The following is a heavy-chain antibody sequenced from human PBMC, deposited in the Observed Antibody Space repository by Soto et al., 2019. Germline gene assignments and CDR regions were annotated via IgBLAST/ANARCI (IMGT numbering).Heavy chain of an antibody. CDR1: GFTFSSYW. Sequence: GGSLRLSCAASGFTFSSYWMHWVRQAPGKGLVWVSRINSDGSSTSYADSVKGRFTISRDNAKNTLYLQMNSLRAEDTAVYYCARLPYYDILTGPGGMDVWGQGTTVTVSS. CDR3: ARLPYYDILTGPGGMDV. V-gene: IGHV3-74*01. D-gene: IGHD3-9*01. CDR2: INSDGSST. J-gene: IGHJ6*02.